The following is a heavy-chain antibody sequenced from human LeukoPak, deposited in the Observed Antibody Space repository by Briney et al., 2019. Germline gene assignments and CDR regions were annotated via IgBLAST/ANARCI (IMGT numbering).Heavy chain of an antibody. Sequence: GESLKISCKGSGYSFTSYWIGWVRQMPGKGLEWMGIIYPGDSDTRYSPSFQGQVTISADKSISTAYLQWSSLKASDTAMYYCARRGEAWGGGYDFSGYYMDVWGKGTTVTVSS. D-gene: IGHD3-3*01. CDR2: IYPGDSDT. J-gene: IGHJ6*03. CDR3: ARRGEAWGGGYDFSGYYMDV. CDR1: GYSFTSYW. V-gene: IGHV5-51*01.